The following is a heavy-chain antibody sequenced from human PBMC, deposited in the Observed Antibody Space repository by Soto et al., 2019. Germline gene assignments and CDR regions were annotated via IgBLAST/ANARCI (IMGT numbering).Heavy chain of an antibody. J-gene: IGHJ4*02. V-gene: IGHV3-21*01. Sequence: PGGALILSCAAAGFTLSSWIMDFVRQARGKGLEWVSYISGSTSDIYYADSVKVLFTISRDNAKNSLYLQMNSLRAEDTGVYYCARLDPDMIPIDYGGQGNLVTVSS. CDR3: ARLDPDMIPIDY. CDR2: ISGSTSDI. CDR1: GFTLSSWI. D-gene: IGHD5-18*01.